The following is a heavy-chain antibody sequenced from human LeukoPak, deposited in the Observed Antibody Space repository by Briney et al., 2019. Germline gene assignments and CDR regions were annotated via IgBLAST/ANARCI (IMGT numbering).Heavy chain of an antibody. V-gene: IGHV4-4*07. Sequence: PSETLSLTCTVSGGSISSYYWSWIRQPAGKGLEWFGRICTSGSTNYNPSLKSRVTMSVDTSKNQFSLKLSSVTAADTAVYYCARDMRIVGATWDAFDIWGQGTMVTVSS. CDR1: GGSISSYY. J-gene: IGHJ3*02. D-gene: IGHD1-26*01. CDR3: ARDMRIVGATWDAFDI. CDR2: ICTSGST.